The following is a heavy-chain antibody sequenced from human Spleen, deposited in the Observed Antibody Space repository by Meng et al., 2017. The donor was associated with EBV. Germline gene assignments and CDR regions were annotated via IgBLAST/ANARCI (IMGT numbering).Heavy chain of an antibody. V-gene: IGHV1-69*06. CDR3: ASSLGGSVAPV. D-gene: IGHD3-16*01. CDR2: IIPLFGTT. Sequence: VQWGQSGGEVKKPGPTVKVSRRASGGTFANYDVSWVRQAPGQGLEWMGGIIPLFGTTDYARKFKGRLTITADKSTLTAFMELSSLTSQDTAVYYCASSLGGSVAPVWGQGVLVTVSS. J-gene: IGHJ4*02. CDR1: GGTFANYD.